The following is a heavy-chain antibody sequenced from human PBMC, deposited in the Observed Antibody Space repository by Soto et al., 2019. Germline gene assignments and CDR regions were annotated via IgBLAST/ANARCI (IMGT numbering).Heavy chain of an antibody. D-gene: IGHD3-10*01. J-gene: IGHJ6*02. CDR1: GGSISSSNW. CDR3: ARAKPSITMVRGVSYYYYGMDV. Sequence: PSETLSLTCAVSGGSISSSNWWSWVRQPPGKGLEWIGEIYHSGSTNYNPSLKSRVTISVDKSKNQFSLKLSSVTAADTAVYYCARAKPSITMVRGVSYYYYGMDVWGQGTTVTVSS. CDR2: IYHSGST. V-gene: IGHV4-4*02.